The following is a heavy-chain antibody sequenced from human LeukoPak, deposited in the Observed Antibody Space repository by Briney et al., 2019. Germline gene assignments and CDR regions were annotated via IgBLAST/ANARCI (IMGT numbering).Heavy chain of an antibody. CDR1: GFTFSSYE. Sequence: GGSLRLSCAASGFTFSSYEMNWVRQAPGKGLEWVSYISSSGSTIYYADSVKGRFTISRDNAKNSLYLQMNSLRAEDTAVYYCARAPSTLHYGSGSFFSWGQGTLVTVSS. J-gene: IGHJ5*02. CDR2: ISSSGSTI. CDR3: ARAPSTLHYGSGSFFS. V-gene: IGHV3-48*03. D-gene: IGHD3-10*01.